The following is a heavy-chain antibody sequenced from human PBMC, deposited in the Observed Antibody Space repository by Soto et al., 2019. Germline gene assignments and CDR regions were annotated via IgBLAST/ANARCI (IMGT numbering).Heavy chain of an antibody. CDR2: IYYSGST. V-gene: IGHV4-30-4*01. J-gene: IGHJ4*02. D-gene: IGHD3-10*01. CDR1: GGSISSGDYY. Sequence: PSETLSLTCTVSGGSISSGDYYWSWIRQPPGKGLEWIGYIYYSGSTYYNPSLKSRVTISVDTSKNQFSLKLSSVTAADTAVYYCARLVDYYGSGSYYRLDYWGQGTLVT. CDR3: ARLVDYYGSGSYYRLDY.